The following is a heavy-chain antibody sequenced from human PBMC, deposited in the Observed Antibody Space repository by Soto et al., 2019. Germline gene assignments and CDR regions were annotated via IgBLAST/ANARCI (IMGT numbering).Heavy chain of an antibody. CDR3: AVAIDAFDI. J-gene: IGHJ3*02. CDR2: ISYDGSNK. V-gene: IGHV3-30-3*01. Sequence: QVQLVESGGGVVQPGRSLRLSCAASGFTFSSYAMHWVRQAPGKGLEWVAVISYDGSNKYYADSVKGRFTISRDNSKNTLYLQMKSLRAEDTAVYYCAVAIDAFDIWGQGTMVTVSS. CDR1: GFTFSSYA.